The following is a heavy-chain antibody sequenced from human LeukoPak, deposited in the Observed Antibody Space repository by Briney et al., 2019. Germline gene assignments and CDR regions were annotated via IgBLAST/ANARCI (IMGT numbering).Heavy chain of an antibody. Sequence: GGSLRLPCAASGFTFNKAWMSRVRQAPGKGLEWVSAISGSGGSTYYADSVKGRFTISRDSSKNTLYLQMNSLRAEDTAVYYCAKDRPENWGYYFDYWGQGTLVTVSS. D-gene: IGHD7-27*01. CDR1: GFTFNKAW. CDR2: ISGSGGST. V-gene: IGHV3-23*01. CDR3: AKDRPENWGYYFDY. J-gene: IGHJ4*02.